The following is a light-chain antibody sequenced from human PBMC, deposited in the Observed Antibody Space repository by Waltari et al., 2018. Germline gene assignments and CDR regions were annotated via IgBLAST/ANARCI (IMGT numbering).Light chain of an antibody. CDR3: QTGGHGTWV. J-gene: IGLJ3*02. CDR2: VNSDGSH. V-gene: IGLV4-69*01. Sequence: QLVLTQSPSVSASLGASVKLTCTLSSGHSSNVIAWHQQQPGKGPRYWMKVNSDGSHSKGDEIPDRFSGSSSGPERYLTISGLQSDDEADYYCQTGGHGTWVFGGGTKLTVL. CDR1: SGHSSNV.